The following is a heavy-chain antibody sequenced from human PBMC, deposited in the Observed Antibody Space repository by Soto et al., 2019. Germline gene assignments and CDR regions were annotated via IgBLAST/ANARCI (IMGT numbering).Heavy chain of an antibody. J-gene: IGHJ3*02. V-gene: IGHV3-33*01. D-gene: IGHD4-17*01. CDR1: GFTFSSYG. Sequence: PGGSLRLSCSASGFTFSSYGMHWVRQAPGKGLEWVAVIWYDGSNKYYADSVKGRFTISRDNSKNTLYLQMNSLRAEDTAVYYCARPTTVTTGAFDIWGQGTMVTVSS. CDR3: ARPTTVTTGAFDI. CDR2: IWYDGSNK.